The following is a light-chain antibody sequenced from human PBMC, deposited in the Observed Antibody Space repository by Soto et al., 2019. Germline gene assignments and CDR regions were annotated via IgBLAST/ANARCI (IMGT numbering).Light chain of an antibody. CDR2: AAS. CDR3: PEGYSTRSLS. Sequence: DIQMTQSPSSLSASVGDRVTITCRASESIARHLNWYQQKPGKAPKLLSYAASSLQNGVPSRCRGGGSGTDFPLTTRTLQHVEFATTYCPEGYSTRSLSFGQGTRL. CDR1: ESIARH. V-gene: IGKV1-39*01. J-gene: IGKJ5*01.